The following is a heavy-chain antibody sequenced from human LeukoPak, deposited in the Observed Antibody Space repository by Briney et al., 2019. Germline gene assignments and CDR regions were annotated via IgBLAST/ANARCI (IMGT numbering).Heavy chain of an antibody. CDR3: ARGRGWIDP. CDR1: GFTFSSYG. V-gene: IGHV3-7*01. CDR2: VNEDGSEQ. D-gene: IGHD5-24*01. Sequence: GGSLRLSCAASGFTFSSYGMHWVRQAPGKGLEWVANVNEDGSEQNYLDSVKGRFTISRDNAKNSVYLQMNNLRVEETAVYYCARGRGWIDPWGQGTLVTVSS. J-gene: IGHJ5*02.